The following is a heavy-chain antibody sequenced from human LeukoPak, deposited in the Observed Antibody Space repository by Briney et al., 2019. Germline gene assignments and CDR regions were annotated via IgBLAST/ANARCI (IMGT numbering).Heavy chain of an antibody. V-gene: IGHV1-2*02. CDR1: GYTFTGYY. CDR2: INPNSGGT. CDR3: ARDLVWQGGPPVSESYYYYMDV. Sequence: ASVKVSCKASGYTFTGYYMHWVRQAPGQGLEWMGWINPNSGGTNYAQKFQGRVTMTRDTSISTAYMELSRLRSDDTAAYYCARDLVWQGGPPVSESYYYYMDVWGKGTTVTVSS. D-gene: IGHD2-8*01. J-gene: IGHJ6*03.